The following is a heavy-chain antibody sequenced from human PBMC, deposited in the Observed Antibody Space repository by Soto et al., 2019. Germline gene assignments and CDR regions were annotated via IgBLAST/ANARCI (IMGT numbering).Heavy chain of an antibody. CDR1: GHSFKDHY. Sequence: ASVKVSCKASGHSFKDHYMHWVRQAPGRGLEWVGIINPSGEHTNYAQQFRGRVAMTRDTSTSTAYMELRSLRSEDTAVYFCARISCKGGSCYFDFDHWGQGTLVTVSS. J-gene: IGHJ4*02. V-gene: IGHV1-46*02. CDR2: INPSGEHT. CDR3: ARISCKGGSCYFDFDH. D-gene: IGHD2-15*01.